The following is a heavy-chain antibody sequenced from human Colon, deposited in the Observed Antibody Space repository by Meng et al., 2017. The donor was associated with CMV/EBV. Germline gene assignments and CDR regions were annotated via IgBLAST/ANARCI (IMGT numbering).Heavy chain of an antibody. CDR1: GFTFNTFS. D-gene: IGHD1-20*01. J-gene: IGHJ4*02. Sequence: GESLKISCATSGFTFNTFSMIWVRLAPGKGLELIAYITPDKRDMYYADSVRGRFTVSRDNAKNSLYLQMNSLRAEDTAVYYCARDVNWSFDYWGQGILVTVSS. V-gene: IGHV3-21*05. CDR3: ARDVNWSFDY. CDR2: ITPDKRDM.